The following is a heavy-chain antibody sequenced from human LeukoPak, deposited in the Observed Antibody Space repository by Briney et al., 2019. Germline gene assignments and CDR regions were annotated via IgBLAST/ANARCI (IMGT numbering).Heavy chain of an antibody. Sequence: ASVKVSCKASGYTFTNYGISWVRQAPGQGLEWMGIINPSGGSTSYAQKFQGRVTMTRDTSTSTVYMELSSLRSEDTAVYYCARPVRGYSYDDAFDIWGQGTMVTVSS. CDR1: GYTFTNYG. CDR2: INPSGGST. CDR3: ARPVRGYSYDDAFDI. V-gene: IGHV1-46*01. D-gene: IGHD5-18*01. J-gene: IGHJ3*02.